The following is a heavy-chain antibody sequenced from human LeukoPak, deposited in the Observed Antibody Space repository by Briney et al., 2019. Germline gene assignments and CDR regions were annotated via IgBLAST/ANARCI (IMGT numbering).Heavy chain of an antibody. Sequence: GGSLRLSCAASGYTFSDFSVNWVRQAPGKGLEWVSSISVRSNYRYYADSVRGRFTISRDDARDSLFLQMNSLRAEDTAVYFCVRLRRNNDRSGYYYYYDYWGQGTLITVSS. D-gene: IGHD3-22*01. J-gene: IGHJ4*02. CDR2: ISVRSNYR. CDR3: VRLRRNNDRSGYYYYYDY. V-gene: IGHV3-21*01. CDR1: GYTFSDFS.